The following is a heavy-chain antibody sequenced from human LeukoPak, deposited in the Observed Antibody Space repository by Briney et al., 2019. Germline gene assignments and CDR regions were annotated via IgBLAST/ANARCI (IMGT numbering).Heavy chain of an antibody. V-gene: IGHV1-69*04. CDR3: ARDRVKQQLPLGY. Sequence: SVKVSCKASGGTFSSYAISWVRQAPGQGLEWMGRIIPIFGIANYAQKFQGRVTMTTDTSTSTAYMELRSLRSDDTAVYYCARDRVKQQLPLGYWGQGTLVTVSS. CDR2: IIPIFGIA. CDR1: GGTFSSYA. J-gene: IGHJ4*02. D-gene: IGHD6-13*01.